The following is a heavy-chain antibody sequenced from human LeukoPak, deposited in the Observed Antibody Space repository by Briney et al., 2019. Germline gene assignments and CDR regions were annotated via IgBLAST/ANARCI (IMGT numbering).Heavy chain of an antibody. Sequence: GGSLRLPCAASGFTFSSYGMHWVRQAPGKGLEWVAVIWYDGGNKYYADSVKGRFTISRDNSKNTLYLQMNSLRAEDTAVYYCAKDTSRYNWNSHLIDYWGQGALVTVSS. CDR2: IWYDGGNK. CDR1: GFTFSSYG. V-gene: IGHV3-33*06. CDR3: AKDTSRYNWNSHLIDY. J-gene: IGHJ4*02. D-gene: IGHD1-7*01.